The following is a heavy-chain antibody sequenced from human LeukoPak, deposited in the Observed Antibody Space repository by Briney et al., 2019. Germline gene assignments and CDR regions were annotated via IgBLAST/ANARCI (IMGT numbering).Heavy chain of an antibody. J-gene: IGHJ4*02. Sequence: GGSLRLSCAASGFTFSSYGMHWVRQAPGKGLEWVAFIRYDGSNKHYADSVKGRFTISRDNSKNTLYLQMNSLRAEDTAVYYCAKSMGIAVAVDLDYWGQGTLVTVSS. V-gene: IGHV3-30*02. CDR3: AKSMGIAVAVDLDY. CDR1: GFTFSSYG. D-gene: IGHD6-19*01. CDR2: IRYDGSNK.